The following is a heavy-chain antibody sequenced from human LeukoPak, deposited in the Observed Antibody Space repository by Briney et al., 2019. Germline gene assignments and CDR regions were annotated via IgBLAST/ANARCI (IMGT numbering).Heavy chain of an antibody. Sequence: GSLDLSCAASEFFSSAYYRSWTRQPPGKGREWVSYFSSGGSSIYYADSVKGRFTISRDNAKNSLYLQMNSLRAEDTAVYYCAREPYYDSSGYCLDYWGQGTLVTVSS. CDR2: FSSGGSSI. CDR3: AREPYYDSSGYCLDY. J-gene: IGHJ4*02. D-gene: IGHD3-22*01. CDR1: EFFSSAYY. V-gene: IGHV3-11*01.